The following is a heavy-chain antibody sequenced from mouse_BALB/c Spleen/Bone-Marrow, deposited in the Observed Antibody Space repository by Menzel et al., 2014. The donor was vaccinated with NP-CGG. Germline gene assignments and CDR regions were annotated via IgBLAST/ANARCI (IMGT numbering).Heavy chain of an antibody. CDR2: INRNGGST. CDR3: ARGHYGNYVDYFVY. Sequence: DVHLVESGGGLVQPGGSLKLSCAASGFTFSSYGMSWVSQTPDKRLELVASINRNGGSTSYPNRVKGRCTISRDNAKTTLSLQMSSLKSEYTAMYYCARGHYGNYVDYFVYWGQGTTLTVS. V-gene: IGHV5-6-3*01. CDR1: GFTFSSYG. J-gene: IGHJ2*01. D-gene: IGHD2-1*01.